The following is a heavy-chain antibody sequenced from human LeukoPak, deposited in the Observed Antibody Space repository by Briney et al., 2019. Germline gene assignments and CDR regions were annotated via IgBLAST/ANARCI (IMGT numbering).Heavy chain of an antibody. CDR3: ARDFAWGNYHSV. D-gene: IGHD3-16*02. V-gene: IGHV3-11*01. CDR1: GFIFSDNY. CDR2: ISRSGKH. Sequence: GGSLRLSCAASGFIFSDNYMSWVRQAPGKGLEWISFISRSGKHLLRRLCEGPVQHLQDNAKNSMYLQMDSLRAEDTAIYYCARDFAWGNYHSVWGQGTLVTVSS. J-gene: IGHJ4*02.